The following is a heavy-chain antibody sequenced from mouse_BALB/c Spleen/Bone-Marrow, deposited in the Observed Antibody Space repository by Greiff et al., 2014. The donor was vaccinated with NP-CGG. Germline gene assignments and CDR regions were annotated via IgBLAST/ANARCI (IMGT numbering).Heavy chain of an antibody. CDR2: ISSGSRTI. CDR1: GFTFSSFG. CDR3: ARNYDFWFGY. Sequence: EVQLVESGGGLVQPGGSRKLSCAASGFTFSSFGMHWVRQAPEKGLEWVAYISSGSRTIYYADTLKGRFTISRDNPKNTLFLQMSSLRSEDTAMYYCARNYDFWFGYWGQGTLVTVSA. D-gene: IGHD2-4*01. J-gene: IGHJ3*01. V-gene: IGHV5-17*02.